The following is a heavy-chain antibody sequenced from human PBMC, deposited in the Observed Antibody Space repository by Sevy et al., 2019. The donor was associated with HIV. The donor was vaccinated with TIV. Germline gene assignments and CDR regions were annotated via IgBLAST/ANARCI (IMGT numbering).Heavy chain of an antibody. V-gene: IGHV3-23*01. CDR3: AKALRSGYPEYRYFDL. CDR1: GFTFSSYA. D-gene: IGHD3-3*01. CDR2: ISGSGGST. Sequence: GGSLRLSCAASGFTFSSYAMSWVRQAPGKGLEWVSAISGSGGSTYYADSVKGRFTISRDNSKNTLYLQMNSLRAEDTAVYYCAKALRSGYPEYRYFDLWGRGTLVTVSS. J-gene: IGHJ2*01.